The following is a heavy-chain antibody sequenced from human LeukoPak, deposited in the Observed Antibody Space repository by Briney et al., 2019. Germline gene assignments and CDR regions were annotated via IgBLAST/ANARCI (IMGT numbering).Heavy chain of an antibody. CDR1: GFTVSSNY. CDR3: ARGGTDYFDY. V-gene: IGHV3-66*01. D-gene: IGHD3-16*01. Sequence: GGSLRLSCADSGFTVSSNYMSWVRQAPGKGLEWVSVIYSGGSTYYADSVKGRFTISRDNSKNTLYLQMNSLRAEDTAVYYCARGGTDYFDYWGQGTLVTVSS. CDR2: IYSGGST. J-gene: IGHJ4*02.